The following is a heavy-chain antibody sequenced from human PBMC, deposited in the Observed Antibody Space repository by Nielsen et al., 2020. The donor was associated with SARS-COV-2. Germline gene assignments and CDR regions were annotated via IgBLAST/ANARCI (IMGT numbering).Heavy chain of an antibody. CDR3: TRHPGREMTTVTTGAYYFDY. J-gene: IGHJ4*02. V-gene: IGHV3-73*01. CDR2: IRSKANSYAT. CDR1: GFTFSGSA. Sequence: LKISCAASGFTFSGSAMHWVRQASGKGLEWVGRIRSKANSYATAYAASVKGRFTISRDDSKNTAYLQMNSLKTEDTAVYYCTRHPGREMTTVTTGAYYFDYWGQGTLVTVSS. D-gene: IGHD4-17*01.